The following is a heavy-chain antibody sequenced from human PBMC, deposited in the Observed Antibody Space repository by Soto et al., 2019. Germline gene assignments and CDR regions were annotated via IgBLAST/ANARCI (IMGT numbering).Heavy chain of an antibody. CDR2: IIPIFGTA. D-gene: IGHD3-10*01. V-gene: IGHV1-69*13. J-gene: IGHJ6*02. Sequence: SVKVSCKASGGTFSSYAISWVRQAPGQGLEWMGGIIPIFGTANYAQKFQGRVTITADESTSTAYMELSSLRSEDTAVYYWARAPLRNGGPYYYYGMDVWGQGTTVTVSS. CDR1: GGTFSSYA. CDR3: ARAPLRNGGPYYYYGMDV.